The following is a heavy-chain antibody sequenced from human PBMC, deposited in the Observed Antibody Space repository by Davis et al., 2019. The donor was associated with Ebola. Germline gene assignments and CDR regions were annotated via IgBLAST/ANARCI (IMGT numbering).Heavy chain of an antibody. D-gene: IGHD5-18*01. CDR3: ARQLQKRGYSYGWYYYGMDV. CDR1: GFTFSDYY. J-gene: IGHJ6*02. V-gene: IGHV3-11*06. CDR2: ISSSSSYT. Sequence: GESLKISCAASGFTFSDYYMSWIRQAPGQVLALVSYISSSSSYTNYADSVKGRFTISRDNAKNSLYLQMNSLRAEDTAVYYCARQLQKRGYSYGWYYYGMDVWGQGTTVTVSS.